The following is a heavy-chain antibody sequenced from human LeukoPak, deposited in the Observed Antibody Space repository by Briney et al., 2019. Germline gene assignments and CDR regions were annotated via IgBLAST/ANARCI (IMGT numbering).Heavy chain of an antibody. CDR2: IYYSGST. Sequence: SETLSLTCTVSGGSISSYYWSWIRQPPGKGLEWIGYIYYSGSTNYNPSLKSRVTISVDTSKNRFSLKLSSVTAADTAVYYCAGHIVVVTALDYWGQGTLVTVSS. V-gene: IGHV4-59*08. CDR1: GGSISSYY. D-gene: IGHD2-21*02. J-gene: IGHJ4*02. CDR3: AGHIVVVTALDY.